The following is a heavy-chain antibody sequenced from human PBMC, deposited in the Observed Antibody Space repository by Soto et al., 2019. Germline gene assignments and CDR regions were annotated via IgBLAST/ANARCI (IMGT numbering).Heavy chain of an antibody. CDR1: GFTFSSYG. V-gene: IGHV3-33*01. J-gene: IGHJ4*02. D-gene: IGHD3-22*01. CDR3: ARFAVGYYDSSGYYYQKDY. CDR2: IWYDGSNK. Sequence: GGSLRLSCAASGFTFSSYGMHWVRQAPGKGLEWVAVIWYDGSNKYYADSVKGRFTISRDNSKNTLYLQMNSLRAEDTAVYYCARFAVGYYDSSGYYYQKDYWGQGTLVTVSS.